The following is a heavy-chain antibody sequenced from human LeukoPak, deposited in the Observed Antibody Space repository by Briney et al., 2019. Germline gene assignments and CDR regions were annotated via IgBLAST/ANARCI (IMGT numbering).Heavy chain of an antibody. Sequence: GGSLRLSCAASGFTFSSYWMSWVRQAPGKGLEWVANIKQDGSEKYYVDSVKGRFPISRDNAKNSLYLQMSSLRAEDTAVYYCARGPGRSNAFDIWGQGTMVTVSS. CDR2: IKQDGSEK. D-gene: IGHD3-10*01. CDR3: ARGPGRSNAFDI. CDR1: GFTFSSYW. J-gene: IGHJ3*02. V-gene: IGHV3-7*01.